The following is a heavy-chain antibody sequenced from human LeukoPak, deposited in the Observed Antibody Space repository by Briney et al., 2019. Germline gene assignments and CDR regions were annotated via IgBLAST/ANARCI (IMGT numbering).Heavy chain of an antibody. CDR2: IKTDGSEK. J-gene: IGHJ4*02. CDR3: TGIVY. CDR1: GFTFSSYW. V-gene: IGHV3-7*01. Sequence: GGSLRLSCAASGFTFSSYWMSWIRQVPGKGLEWVAHIKTDGSEKYYVDSVKGRFTISRDNPNKSLYLQMNSLSVEDTAIYYCTGIVYWGQGTRVIVSS.